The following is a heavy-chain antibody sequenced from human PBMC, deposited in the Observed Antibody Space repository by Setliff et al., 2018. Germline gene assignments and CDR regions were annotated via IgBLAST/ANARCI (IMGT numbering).Heavy chain of an antibody. CDR2: ISSSGSTI. J-gene: IGHJ4*02. D-gene: IGHD1-7*01. CDR1: GFTFSSYE. V-gene: IGHV3-48*03. Sequence: PGESLKISCAASGFTFSSYEMNWVRQAPGKGLEWVSYISSSGSTIYYADSVKGRFTISRDNSQNTLYMQMSSLRAEDTAVYYCAKPRVELRWGFESWGQGTLVTVSS. CDR3: AKPRVELRWGFES.